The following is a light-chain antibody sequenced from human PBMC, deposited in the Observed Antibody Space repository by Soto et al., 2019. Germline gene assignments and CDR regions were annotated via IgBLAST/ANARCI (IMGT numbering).Light chain of an antibody. V-gene: IGLV1-40*01. J-gene: IGLJ1*01. CDR1: SSNIGAPYD. CDR2: ANT. Sequence: QSALTQPPSVSGAPGQRVTISCTGSSSNIGAPYDVHWYQQLPGTAPKLLIHANTNRPSGVPDRFSASKSGTSASLAITGLQAEDEADYFCQSYDRSLSAYVFGTGTKVTVL. CDR3: QSYDRSLSAYV.